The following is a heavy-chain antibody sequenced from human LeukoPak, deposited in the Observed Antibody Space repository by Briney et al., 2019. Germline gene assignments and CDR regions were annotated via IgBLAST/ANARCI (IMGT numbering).Heavy chain of an antibody. CDR2: ISSSSSYI. CDR1: GFDFSTYT. Sequence: PWGSLRLSCAASGFDFSTYTMNWVRQAPGKGLEWVSSISSSSSYIYYADSVKGRFTISRDNAKNSMYLQMNSLRAEDTAVYYCAKWSSRDFWSGNTSPFDYWGQGTLVTVSS. V-gene: IGHV3-21*04. CDR3: AKWSSRDFWSGNTSPFDY. J-gene: IGHJ4*02. D-gene: IGHD3-3*01.